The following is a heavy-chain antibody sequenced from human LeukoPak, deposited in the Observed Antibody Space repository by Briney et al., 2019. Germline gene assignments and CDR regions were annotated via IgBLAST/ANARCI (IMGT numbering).Heavy chain of an antibody. Sequence: GGSLRLSCAASGFTFSSYAMSWVRQVPGKGLEWLSAISSSGSTTYYADSVKGRFTISRDNSKNTLYLQMNSPRAGDTAVYYCAEKKNFYFDYWGQGTLVTVSS. CDR3: AEKKNFYFDY. J-gene: IGHJ4*02. D-gene: IGHD1-7*01. V-gene: IGHV3-23*01. CDR1: GFTFSSYA. CDR2: ISSSGSTT.